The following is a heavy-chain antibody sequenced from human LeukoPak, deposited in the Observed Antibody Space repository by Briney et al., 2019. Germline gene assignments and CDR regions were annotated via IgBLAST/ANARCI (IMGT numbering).Heavy chain of an antibody. V-gene: IGHV1-2*02. J-gene: IGHJ4*02. CDR3: ARGLFGTTWFDF. CDR1: GFRVSDYL. CDR2: INPDNGGT. Sequence: ASVNVSCKASGFRVSDYLIHWIRQAPGQGPQYMGWINPDNGGTHYSQHFQVRVTMTRDTSVSTVYMELTSLSSDDTAVYFCARGLFGTTWFDFWGQGTLVTVSS. D-gene: IGHD1-1*01.